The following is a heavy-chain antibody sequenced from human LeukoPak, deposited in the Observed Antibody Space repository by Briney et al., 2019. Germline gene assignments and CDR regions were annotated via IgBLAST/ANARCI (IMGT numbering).Heavy chain of an antibody. J-gene: IGHJ4*02. CDR3: VTDDGSGSYFTY. CDR2: FAPEDGET. D-gene: IGHD3-10*01. CDR1: GYTLTELS. Sequence: ASVKVSCKVSGYTLTELSMHWVRQAPGKGLEWMGGFAPEDGETVYAQKFRGRFAMTEDTSTEIAYMELSSLRSEDTAVYYCVTDDGSGSYFTYWGQGTLVTVSS. V-gene: IGHV1-24*01.